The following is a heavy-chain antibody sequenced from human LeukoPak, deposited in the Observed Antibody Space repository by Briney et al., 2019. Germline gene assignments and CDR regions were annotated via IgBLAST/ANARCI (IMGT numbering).Heavy chain of an antibody. CDR3: ARSWEIGAFDI. CDR1: GYTFTGYY. CDR2: INPNSDGT. D-gene: IGHD6-13*01. Sequence: ASVKVSCKASGYTFTGYYMHWVRQAPGQGLEWMGRINPNSDGTNYAQKFQGRVTITRDTSASTAYMELSSLRSEDTAVYYCARSWEIGAFDIWGQGTMVTVSS. J-gene: IGHJ3*02. V-gene: IGHV1-2*06.